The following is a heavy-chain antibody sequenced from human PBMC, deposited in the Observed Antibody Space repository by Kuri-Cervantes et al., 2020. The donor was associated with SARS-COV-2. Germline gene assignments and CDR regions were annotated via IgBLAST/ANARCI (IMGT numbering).Heavy chain of an antibody. D-gene: IGHD1-7*01. CDR1: GGSISSSSYY. CDR2: IYYSGST. V-gene: IGHV4-39*01. J-gene: IGHJ6*02. Sequence: SETLSLTCTVSGGSISSSSYYWGWIRQPPGKGLEWIGSIYYSGSTYYNPSLKSQVTISVDTSKNQFSLKLSSVTAADTAVYYCARQVELSLDEYGMDIWGQGTTVTVSS. CDR3: ARQVELSLDEYGMDI.